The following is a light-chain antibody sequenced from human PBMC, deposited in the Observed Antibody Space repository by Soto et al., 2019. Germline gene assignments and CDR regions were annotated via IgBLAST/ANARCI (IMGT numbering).Light chain of an antibody. CDR1: SSDVGSYNL. J-gene: IGLJ2*01. V-gene: IGLV2-23*01. CDR2: EDS. CDR3: FSYAGSSIVV. Sequence: QSALTQPASVSGSPGQSITISCTGTSSDVGSYNLVSWYQQHPGKAPKLMIYEDSKRPSGVSNRFSGSKSGNTASLTISGLQAQDEADYYCFSYAGSSIVVFGGGTKLTVL.